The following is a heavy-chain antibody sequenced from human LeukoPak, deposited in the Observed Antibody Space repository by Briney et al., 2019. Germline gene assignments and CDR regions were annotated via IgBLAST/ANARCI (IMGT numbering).Heavy chain of an antibody. D-gene: IGHD3-16*01. CDR1: GFTFSDYY. Sequence: GGSLRLSCAASGFTFSDYYMSWIRQAPGKGLERVSVIYSGGSTKYADSVKGRFTISRDNSKNTLHLQMNSLRAEDTAMYYCARDRFYGDCWGQGTLVTVSS. J-gene: IGHJ4*02. CDR2: IYSGGST. CDR3: ARDRFYGDC. V-gene: IGHV3-53*01.